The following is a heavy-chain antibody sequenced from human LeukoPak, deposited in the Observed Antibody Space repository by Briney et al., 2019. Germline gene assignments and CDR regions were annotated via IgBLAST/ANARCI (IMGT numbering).Heavy chain of an antibody. CDR2: FDPEDGET. CDR3: ATVVVLRFLEWYSALGY. D-gene: IGHD3-3*01. J-gene: IGHJ4*02. Sequence: GASVKVSCKVSGYTLTELSMHWVRQAPGKGLEWMGGFDPEDGETIYAQKFQGRVTMTEDTSTDTAYMELSSLRSEDTAVYYCATVVVLRFLEWYSALGYWGQRTLVTVSS. CDR1: GYTLTELS. V-gene: IGHV1-24*01.